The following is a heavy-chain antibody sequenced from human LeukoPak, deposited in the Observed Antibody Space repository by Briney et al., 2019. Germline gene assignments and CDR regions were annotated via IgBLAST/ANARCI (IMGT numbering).Heavy chain of an antibody. V-gene: IGHV4-39*02. CDR3: ARETRDYGDLN. CDR1: GGSISSSSYY. J-gene: IGHJ4*02. CDR2: IYYSGST. Sequence: SETLSLTCTVSGGSISSSSYYWGWIRQPPGKGLEWIGSIYYSGSTYYNPSLKSRVTISVDTSKNQFSLKLSSVTAADTAVYYCARETRDYGDLNWGQGTLVTVSS. D-gene: IGHD4-17*01.